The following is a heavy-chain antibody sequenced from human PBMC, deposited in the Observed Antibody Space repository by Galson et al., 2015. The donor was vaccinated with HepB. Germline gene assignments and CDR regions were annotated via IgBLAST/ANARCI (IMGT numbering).Heavy chain of an antibody. CDR3: AALRRLVVVPAAHHGNYYYYYMDV. CDR1: GFTFTSSA. Sequence: SVKVSCKASGFTFTSSAMQWVRQARGQRLEWIGWIVVGSGNTNYAQKFQERVTITRDMSTSTAYMELSSLRSEDTAVYYCAALRRLVVVPAAHHGNYYYYYMDVWGKGTTVTVSS. CDR2: IVVGSGNT. J-gene: IGHJ6*03. D-gene: IGHD2-2*01. V-gene: IGHV1-58*02.